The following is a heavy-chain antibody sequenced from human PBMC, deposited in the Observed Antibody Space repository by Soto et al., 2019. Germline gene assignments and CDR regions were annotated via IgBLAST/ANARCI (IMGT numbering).Heavy chain of an antibody. Sequence: QVQLVESGGGGVQPGRSLRLSCAASGFTFSSYGMHWVRQAPGKGLEWVAVIWYDGSNKYYADSVKGRFTISRDNSKNTLYLQMNSLRAEDTAVYYCARGEVAAADDFDYWGQGTLVTVSS. D-gene: IGHD6-13*01. J-gene: IGHJ4*02. CDR2: IWYDGSNK. CDR3: ARGEVAAADDFDY. V-gene: IGHV3-33*01. CDR1: GFTFSSYG.